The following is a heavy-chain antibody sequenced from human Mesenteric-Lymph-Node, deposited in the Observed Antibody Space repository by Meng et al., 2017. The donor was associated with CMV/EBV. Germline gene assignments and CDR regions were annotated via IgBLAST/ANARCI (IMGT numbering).Heavy chain of an antibody. CDR2: IRYDGSDK. Sequence: GGSLRLSCATSGFTFSNYGMHWVRQPPGKGLEWVAFIRYDGSDKFHIDSVKGWFTVSRDNSKDKLYLQMDSLRPEDTAVYYCAGDGGGFYDTNGYSDFWGQGTLVTVSS. CDR3: AGDGGGFYDTNGYSDF. D-gene: IGHD3-22*01. V-gene: IGHV3-30*02. J-gene: IGHJ4*02. CDR1: GFTFSNYG.